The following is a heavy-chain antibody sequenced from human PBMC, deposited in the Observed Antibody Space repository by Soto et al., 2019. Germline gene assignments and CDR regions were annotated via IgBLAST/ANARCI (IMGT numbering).Heavy chain of an antibody. D-gene: IGHD3-3*01. CDR3: ARLPPTYYDFWSGYPDYYYGMDV. CDR1: GGSISSSSFY. CDR2: IYYSGST. V-gene: IGHV4-39*01. Sequence: XETLSLTFTVSGGSISSSSFYWGWIRQPPGKGLEWIGSIYYSGSTYYNPSLKSRVTISVDTSKNQFSLKLSSVTAADTAVYYCARLPPTYYDFWSGYPDYYYGMDVWGQGTTVTVSS. J-gene: IGHJ6*02.